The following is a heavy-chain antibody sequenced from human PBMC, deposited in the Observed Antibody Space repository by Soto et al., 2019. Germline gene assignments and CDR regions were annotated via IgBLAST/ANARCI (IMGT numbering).Heavy chain of an antibody. CDR1: EFNCSDLG. CDR2: ISGGGDTT. Sequence: GRSLRLSWAASEFNCSDLGIRWIRLSQGKGLEWVSVISGGGDTTYYTPSVKARFTISRDDFRNTLYLQMNSLRTEDTAIYYCAKLRDFVVLPAGILDYWGPGTLVTVSS. J-gene: IGHJ4*02. CDR3: AKLRDFVVLPAGILDY. D-gene: IGHD2-8*01. V-gene: IGHV3-23*01.